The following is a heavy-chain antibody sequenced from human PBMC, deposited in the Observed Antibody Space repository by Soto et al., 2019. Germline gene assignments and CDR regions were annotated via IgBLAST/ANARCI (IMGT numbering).Heavy chain of an antibody. CDR3: SSWCSGSDPNDFDS. V-gene: IGHV4-39*01. CDR1: GGSISSSSYY. J-gene: IGHJ5*01. Sequence: SETLSLTCTVSGGSISSSSYYWGWIRQPPGKGLEWIGSIYYSGSTYYNPSLKSRVTISVDTSKNQFSLKLSSVTAADTAVYYCSSWCSGSDPNDFDSWGQGTIVPVAS. CDR2: IYYSGST. D-gene: IGHD3-10*02.